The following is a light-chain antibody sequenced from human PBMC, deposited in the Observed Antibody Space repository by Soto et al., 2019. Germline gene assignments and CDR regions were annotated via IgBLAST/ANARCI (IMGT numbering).Light chain of an antibody. V-gene: IGKV3-20*01. CDR2: GAS. J-gene: IGKJ5*01. CDR3: QQYGSSPIT. Sequence: EIVMTQSPGTLSLSPGERATLXXRASQSVSSSYLAWYQQKPGQAPRFXIHGASSRATGIPDRISGSGSGTDFTLTISRLEPEDFAVYYCQQYGSSPITFGQGTRLEIK. CDR1: QSVSSSY.